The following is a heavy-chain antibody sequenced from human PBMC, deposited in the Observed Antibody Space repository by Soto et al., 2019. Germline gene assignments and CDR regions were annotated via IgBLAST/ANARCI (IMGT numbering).Heavy chain of an antibody. CDR2: IYWNDDK. CDR1: GFSLSTSGVG. Sequence: QITLKESGPTLVKPTQTLTLTCTFSGFSLSTSGVGVGWIRQPPGKALEWLALIYWNDDKRYRPSLKSRLTITKDSYKNQVLLTITNLASADTATYYCAHSGLEHGAFEIWGQGTNVTVSS. J-gene: IGHJ3*02. V-gene: IGHV2-5*01. D-gene: IGHD1-1*01. CDR3: AHSGLEHGAFEI.